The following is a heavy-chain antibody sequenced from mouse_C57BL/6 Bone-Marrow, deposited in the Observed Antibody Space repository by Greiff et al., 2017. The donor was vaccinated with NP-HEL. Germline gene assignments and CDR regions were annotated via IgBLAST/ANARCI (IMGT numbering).Heavy chain of an antibody. J-gene: IGHJ1*03. D-gene: IGHD1-1*01. V-gene: IGHV1-19*01. Sequence: EVKLMESGPVLVKPGASVKMSCKASGYTFTDYYMNWVKQSHGKSLEWIGVINPYNGGTSYNQKFKGKATLTVDKSSSTAYMELNSLTSEDSAVYYCARYDYGSSYGYFDVWGTGTTVTVSS. CDR3: ARYDYGSSYGYFDV. CDR2: INPYNGGT. CDR1: GYTFTDYY.